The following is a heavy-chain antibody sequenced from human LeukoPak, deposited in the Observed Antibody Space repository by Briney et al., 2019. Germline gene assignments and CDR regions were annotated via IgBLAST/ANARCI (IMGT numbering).Heavy chain of an antibody. CDR3: AGEYYCGSGSSLDWFDP. Sequence: SETLSLTCTVSGGSISSYYWSWIRQPAGKGLEWIGRIYTSGSTNYNPSLKSRVTMSVDTSKNQFSLKLSSVTAADTAVYYCAGEYYCGSGSSLDWFDPWGQGTLVTVSS. D-gene: IGHD3-10*01. CDR1: GGSISSYY. CDR2: IYTSGST. J-gene: IGHJ5*02. V-gene: IGHV4-4*07.